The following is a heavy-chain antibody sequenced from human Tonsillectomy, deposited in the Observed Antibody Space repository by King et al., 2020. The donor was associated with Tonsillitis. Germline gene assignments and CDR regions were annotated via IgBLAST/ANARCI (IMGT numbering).Heavy chain of an antibody. V-gene: IGHV3-48*01. CDR1: GFTFSFYS. Sequence: VQLVEPGGGLVQPGESLRLSCAASGFTFSFYSMNWVRQAPGKGLEWVSYLSSGSNSIHYADSVEGRFTISRDNAKNSLYLEMNSLRAEDTAVYYCARGGHDYNNNYYYYMDVWGKGTTVTVSS. CDR3: ARGGHDYNNNYYYYMDV. D-gene: IGHD4-11*01. J-gene: IGHJ6*03. CDR2: LSSGSNSI.